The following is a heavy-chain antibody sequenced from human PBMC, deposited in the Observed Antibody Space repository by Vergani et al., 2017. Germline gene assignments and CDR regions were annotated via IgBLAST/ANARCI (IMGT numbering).Heavy chain of an antibody. V-gene: IGHV5-51*01. D-gene: IGHD1-1*01. CDR1: EYSFGNYW. CDR2: IYPADSDT. Sequence: EVVLVPSGPEMRTPGESLKISCKGSEYSFGNYWIGWVRPMPGKGLEWMGIIYPADSDTRYSPSFQGQVTLSADKSISTAFLQWDILKASDTALYYCARHTTYTDSWGQGTRVTVPS. CDR3: ARHTTYTDS. J-gene: IGHJ4*02.